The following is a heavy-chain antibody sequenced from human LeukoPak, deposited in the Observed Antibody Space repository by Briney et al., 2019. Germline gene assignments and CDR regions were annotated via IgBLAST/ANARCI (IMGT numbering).Heavy chain of an antibody. CDR1: GFTYSSYS. Sequence: PGGSLRLSCAASGFTYSSYSMNWVRQAPGKGLEWVSSISSTGSYIYYADSVKGRFTTFRDNAKKSLFLQINSLRAEDTAVYFCARDRITMIVGNAFDIWGQGTMVIVSS. D-gene: IGHD3-22*01. CDR3: ARDRITMIVGNAFDI. CDR2: ISSTGSYI. J-gene: IGHJ3*02. V-gene: IGHV3-21*01.